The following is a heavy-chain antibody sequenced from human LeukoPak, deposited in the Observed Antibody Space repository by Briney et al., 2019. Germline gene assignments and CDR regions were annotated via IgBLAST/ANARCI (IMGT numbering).Heavy chain of an antibody. CDR2: IYSDGST. Sequence: RGTLRLSCAASGFTVSDNYMSWGRQAPGKGLEWVSIIYSDGSTYYADSVKGRFTISRDNSKNTLYLQMNSLRAEDTAVYYSARDPGYNYGYDYWGQGTLVTVSS. CDR1: GFTVSDNY. CDR3: ARDPGYNYGYDY. V-gene: IGHV3-53*01. D-gene: IGHD5-18*01. J-gene: IGHJ4*02.